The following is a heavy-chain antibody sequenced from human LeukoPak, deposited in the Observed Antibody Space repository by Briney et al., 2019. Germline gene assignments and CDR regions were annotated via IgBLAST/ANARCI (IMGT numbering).Heavy chain of an antibody. J-gene: IGHJ5*02. CDR3: ARDNGIDCSSTSYYAHWFDP. V-gene: IGHV1-69*13. CDR1: GGTFSSYA. D-gene: IGHD2-2*01. Sequence: GASVKVSCKASGGTFSSYAISWVRQAPGQGLEWMGGIIPIFGTANYAQKFQGRVTITADESTSTAYMELSSLRSEDTAVYYCARDNGIDCSSTSYYAHWFDPWGQGTLVTVSS. CDR2: IIPIFGTA.